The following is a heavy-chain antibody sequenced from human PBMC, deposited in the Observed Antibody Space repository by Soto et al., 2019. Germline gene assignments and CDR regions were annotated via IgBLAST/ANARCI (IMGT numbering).Heavy chain of an antibody. CDR1: GFTFGDYA. CDR2: ISSKRYGGTA. Sequence: DVQLVESGGGLVQPGRSLGLSCTASGFTFGDYAMTWFRQAPGKGLEWVGFISSKRYGGTAEYATSVKGRFTISRDDSKSIAYLQMNSLKTEDTVVYFCSRLPPSKYRDSPFDPWGQGTLVIVSS. J-gene: IGHJ5*02. CDR3: SRLPPSKYRDSPFDP. V-gene: IGHV3-49*03. D-gene: IGHD5-12*01.